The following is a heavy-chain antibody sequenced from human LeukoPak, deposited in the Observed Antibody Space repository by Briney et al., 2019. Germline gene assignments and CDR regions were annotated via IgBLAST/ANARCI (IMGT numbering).Heavy chain of an antibody. J-gene: IGHJ4*02. CDR2: ISGSGGST. D-gene: IGHD3-9*01. CDR1: GFTFSSYV. V-gene: IGHV3-23*01. CDR3: AKVVLRYFNPFDH. Sequence: GGSLRLSCAASGFTFSSYVMSWVRQAPGKGLEWVSAISGSGGSTYYADSVNGRFTISRDNSKNTLYLQMNSLRADDTAVYYCAKVVLRYFNPFDHWGQGTLVTVSS.